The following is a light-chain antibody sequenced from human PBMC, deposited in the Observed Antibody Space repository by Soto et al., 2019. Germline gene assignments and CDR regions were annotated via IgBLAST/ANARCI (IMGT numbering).Light chain of an antibody. V-gene: IGKV1-5*01. J-gene: IGKJ1*01. Sequence: DIQMTQSPSTLSASVGDRVTITCRASQSISSWLAWYQQKPGKAPKLLSYDASSLESGVPSRFSGSGSGTEFTLTVSSLQPDDFATSYCQQYNSYSWTFGQGTKVEI. CDR2: DAS. CDR3: QQYNSYSWT. CDR1: QSISSW.